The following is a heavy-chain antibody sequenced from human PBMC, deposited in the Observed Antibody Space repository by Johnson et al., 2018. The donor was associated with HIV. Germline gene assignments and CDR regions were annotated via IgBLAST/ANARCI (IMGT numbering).Heavy chain of an antibody. CDR3: TTTSSSVYTNSYAFDI. CDR2: IRSKAYGGTT. CDR1: GFTFGDYA. D-gene: IGHD6-6*01. Sequence: VQLVESGGALVKPGRSLRLSCTASGFTFGDYAMSWVRQAPGKGLEWVGFIRSKAYGGTTEYAASVTGRFTISRDDSKSIAYLQMNSLKTEDTAVYYCTTTSSSVYTNSYAFDIWGQGTMVTVSS. V-gene: IGHV3-49*04. J-gene: IGHJ3*02.